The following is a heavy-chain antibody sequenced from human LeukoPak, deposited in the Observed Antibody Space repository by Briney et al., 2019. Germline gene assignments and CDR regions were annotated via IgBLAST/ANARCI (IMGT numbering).Heavy chain of an antibody. Sequence: ASVKVSCKASGGTFSSTAISWVRQAPGQGLEWMGGIMPIFGTANYAQKFEGRVTITADESTRTVYMELRSLRSEDTALYYCARDVADPAVGASNFDYWGQGTLVTVSS. CDR3: ARDVADPAVGASNFDY. CDR1: GGTFSSTA. J-gene: IGHJ4*02. D-gene: IGHD1-26*01. V-gene: IGHV1-69*13. CDR2: IMPIFGTA.